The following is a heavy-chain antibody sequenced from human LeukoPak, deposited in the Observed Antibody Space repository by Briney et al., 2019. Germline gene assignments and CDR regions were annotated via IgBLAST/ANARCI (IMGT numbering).Heavy chain of an antibody. CDR3: AGGKYYGTGTRPGYLGY. V-gene: IGHV3-53*01. Sequence: GGSLRLACAASDFSVNNNYVDWVRQAPGKGLEWVSSMDNIGIKTYAGSVQGRFTVSRDSARDIVFLQMNSLRVEDTAVYYCAGGKYYGTGTRPGYLGYWGLGTMVTVS. CDR2: MDNIGIK. J-gene: IGHJ4*02. CDR1: DFSVNNNY. D-gene: IGHD3-10*01.